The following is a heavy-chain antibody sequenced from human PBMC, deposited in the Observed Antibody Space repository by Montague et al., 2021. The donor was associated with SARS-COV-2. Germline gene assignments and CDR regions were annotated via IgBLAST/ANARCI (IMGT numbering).Heavy chain of an antibody. CDR1: GFTFSAYA. J-gene: IGHJ4*02. Sequence: SLRLSCAVSGFTFSAYAMSWVRQAPGKGLEWVSGITGGGVTFYGDSVKGRFTISRDISKNTLYLQINSLRAEDTAVYYCVKDNTLTGIDYSENWGLGTLVSVSS. CDR3: VKDNTLTGIDYSEN. CDR2: ITGGGVT. D-gene: IGHD2-21*02. V-gene: IGHV3-23*01.